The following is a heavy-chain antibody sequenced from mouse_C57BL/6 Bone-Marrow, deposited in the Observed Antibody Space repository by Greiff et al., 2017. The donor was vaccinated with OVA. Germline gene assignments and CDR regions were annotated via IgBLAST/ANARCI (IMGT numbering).Heavy chain of an antibody. CDR3: TTDGIIFAY. V-gene: IGHV14-4*01. CDR2: IDPENGDT. D-gene: IGHD2-1*01. J-gene: IGHJ3*01. CDR1: GFNIKDDY. Sequence: VQLQQSGAELVRPGASVKLSCTASGFNIKDDYMHWVKQRPEQGLEWIGWIDPENGDTEYASKFQGKATITADTSSNTAYLQLSSLTSEDTAVDYCTTDGIIFAYWGQGTLVTVSA.